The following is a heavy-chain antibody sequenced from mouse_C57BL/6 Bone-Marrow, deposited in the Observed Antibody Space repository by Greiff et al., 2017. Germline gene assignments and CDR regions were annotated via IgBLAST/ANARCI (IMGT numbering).Heavy chain of an antibody. CDR3: AREVITTVVGHWYFDV. CDR2: IDPSDSET. V-gene: IGHV1-52*01. Sequence: QVQLQQPGAELVRPGSSVKLSCKASGYTFTSYWMHWVKQRPIQGLEWIGNIDPSDSETHYNQKFKDKATLTVDKSSSTAYMQLSSLTSEDTATYYCAREVITTVVGHWYFDVWGTGTTVTVSS. J-gene: IGHJ1*03. D-gene: IGHD1-1*01. CDR1: GYTFTSYW.